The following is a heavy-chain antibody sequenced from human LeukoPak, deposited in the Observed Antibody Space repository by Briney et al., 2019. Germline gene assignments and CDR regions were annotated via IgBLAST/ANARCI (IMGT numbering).Heavy chain of an antibody. CDR1: GYTFTSYG. J-gene: IGHJ4*02. CDR2: ISAYNGNT. V-gene: IGHV1-18*01. CDR3: ARDRTLVYDFDC. D-gene: IGHD4-23*01. Sequence: GASVKVSCKASGYTFTSYGISWVRQAPGQGLEWMGWISAYNGNTNYAQKLQGRVTMTTDTSTSTAYMELRRLRSDDTAVYYCARDRTLVYDFDCLVQPSQASVAS.